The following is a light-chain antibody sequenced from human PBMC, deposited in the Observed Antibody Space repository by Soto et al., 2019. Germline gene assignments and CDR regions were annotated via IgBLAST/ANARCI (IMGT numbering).Light chain of an antibody. V-gene: IGKV3-11*01. Sequence: EIVLTQSPGTLSLSQGERATLSCRASQSVTRDLAWCQQKPGQAPRLLIYDASNRATGITARFSGSGSGTDFTLTISSLEPEDFAVYYCQQRSNWLTFGGGTKVDI. CDR2: DAS. CDR1: QSVTRD. J-gene: IGKJ4*01. CDR3: QQRSNWLT.